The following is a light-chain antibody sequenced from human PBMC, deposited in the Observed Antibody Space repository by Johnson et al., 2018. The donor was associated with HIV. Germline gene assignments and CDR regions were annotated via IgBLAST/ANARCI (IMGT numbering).Light chain of an antibody. Sequence: QSALTQPPSVSAAPGQKVTISCSGSSSNIGNNYVSWYQQLPGTAPKLLIYDNNKRPSGIPDRLSGSKSGTSATLGITGLQTGDEADYYCGTWDSSLSAGFYVFGTGTKVTVL. CDR3: GTWDSSLSAGFYV. CDR1: SSNIGNNY. J-gene: IGLJ1*01. CDR2: DNN. V-gene: IGLV1-51*01.